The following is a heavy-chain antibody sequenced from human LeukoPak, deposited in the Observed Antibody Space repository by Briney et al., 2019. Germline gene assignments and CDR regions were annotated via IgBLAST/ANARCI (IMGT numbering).Heavy chain of an antibody. D-gene: IGHD6-19*01. CDR2: FDPEDGET. V-gene: IGHV1-24*01. CDR3: ATGLYSSGWYEVVY. CDR1: GYTLTELS. J-gene: IGHJ4*02. Sequence: ASAKVSCKVSGYTLTELSMHWVRQAPGKGLEWMGGFDPEDGETIYAQKFQGRVTMTEDTSTDTAYMELSSLRSEDTAVYYCATGLYSSGWYEVVYWGQGTLVTVSS.